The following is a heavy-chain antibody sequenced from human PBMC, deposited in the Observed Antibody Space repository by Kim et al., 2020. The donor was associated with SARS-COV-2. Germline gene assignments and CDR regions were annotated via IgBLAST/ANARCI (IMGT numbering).Heavy chain of an antibody. J-gene: IGHJ6*02. Sequence: GGSLRLSCAASGFTFSSYSMNWVRQAPGKGLEWVSSISSSSSYIYYADSVKGRFTISRDNAKNSLYLQMNSLRAEDTAVYYCARADDTAGGYYYGMDVWGQGTTVTVSS. D-gene: IGHD5-18*01. CDR3: ARADDTAGGYYYGMDV. V-gene: IGHV3-21*01. CDR1: GFTFSSYS. CDR2: ISSSSSYI.